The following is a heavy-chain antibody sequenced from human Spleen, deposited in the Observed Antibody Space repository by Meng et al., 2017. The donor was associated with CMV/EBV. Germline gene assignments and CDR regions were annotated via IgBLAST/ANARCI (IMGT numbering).Heavy chain of an antibody. CDR3: ASRYCGGSSCSTPFHY. V-gene: IGHV3-21*01. CDR2: ISSSSSYI. D-gene: IGHD2-2*02. Sequence: GESLKISCAASGFTFSGYTVNWVRQAPGKGLEWVSSISSSSSYIYYADSRKGRFTISRDNSKNKLHLQMNSLRAEDMAVYYCASRYCGGSSCSTPFHYWGQGTSVTVSS. J-gene: IGHJ4*02. CDR1: GFTFSGYT.